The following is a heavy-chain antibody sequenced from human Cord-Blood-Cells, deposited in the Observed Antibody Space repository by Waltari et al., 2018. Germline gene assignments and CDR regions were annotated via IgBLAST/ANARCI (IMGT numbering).Heavy chain of an antibody. D-gene: IGHD3-3*01. J-gene: IGHJ4*02. V-gene: IGHV3-21*01. CDR3: ARNDDFWSGYDY. Sequence: EVQLVESGGGLVKPGGSLRLSCAASGFTFSSYSMTWLRQAPGKGLEWVSSISSSSSYIYYADSVKGRFTISRDNAKNSLYLQMNSLRAEDTAVYYCARNDDFWSGYDYWGQGTLVTVSS. CDR2: ISSSSSYI. CDR1: GFTFSSYS.